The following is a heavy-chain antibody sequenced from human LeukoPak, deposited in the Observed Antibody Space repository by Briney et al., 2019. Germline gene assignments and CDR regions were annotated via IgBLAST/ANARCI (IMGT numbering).Heavy chain of an antibody. V-gene: IGHV4-59*01. J-gene: IGHJ4*02. CDR3: ARVTSGWYEN. D-gene: IGHD6-19*01. CDR2: IYYSGST. CDR1: GGSISSYY. Sequence: SETLSLTCTVSGGSISSYYWSWIRQPPGKGLEWIGYIYYSGSTSYNPSLKSRVTISVDTPKNQFSLKLSSVTAADTAVYYCARVTSGWYENWGQGTLVTVSS.